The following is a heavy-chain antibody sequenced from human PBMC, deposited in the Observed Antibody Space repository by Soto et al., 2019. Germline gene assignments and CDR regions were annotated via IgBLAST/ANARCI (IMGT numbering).Heavy chain of an antibody. Sequence: SETLSLTCTVSGGSISSSSYYWGWIRQPPGKGLEWIGSIYYSGSTYYNPSLKSRVTISVDTSKNQFALKLSSVTAAETAVYYCARLGITGRYYDAFDIWGQGTMVTVSS. D-gene: IGHD1-26*01. J-gene: IGHJ3*02. CDR3: ARLGITGRYYDAFDI. CDR1: GGSISSSSYY. CDR2: IYYSGST. V-gene: IGHV4-39*01.